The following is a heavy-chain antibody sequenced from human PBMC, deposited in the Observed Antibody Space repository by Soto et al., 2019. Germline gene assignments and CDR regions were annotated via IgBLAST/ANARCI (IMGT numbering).Heavy chain of an antibody. V-gene: IGHV1-69*13. J-gene: IGHJ6*02. CDR3: ARARNCGGDCYYYYYGMDV. CDR1: GGTFSSYA. D-gene: IGHD2-21*02. CDR2: IIPIFGTA. Sequence: GASVKVSCKASGGTFSSYAISWVRQAPGQGLGWMGGIIPIFGTANYAQKFQGRVTITADESTSTAYMELSSLRSEDTAVYYCARARNCGGDCYYYYYGMDVWGQGTTVTVSS.